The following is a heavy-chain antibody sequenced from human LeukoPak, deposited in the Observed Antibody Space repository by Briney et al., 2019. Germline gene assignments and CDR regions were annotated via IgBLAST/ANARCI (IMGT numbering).Heavy chain of an antibody. CDR1: GDSFSSHY. Sequence: ESSETLSLTCSVSGDSFSSHYWSWIRQPPGKGLEWIGHISYIGSTNYNPSIKSRVTISIDTSKNQSSLKLISVTAADTAVYYCARDLVTVTKGFDIWGQGTMVSVSS. V-gene: IGHV4-59*11. CDR3: ARDLVTVTKGFDI. CDR2: ISYIGST. D-gene: IGHD4-17*01. J-gene: IGHJ3*02.